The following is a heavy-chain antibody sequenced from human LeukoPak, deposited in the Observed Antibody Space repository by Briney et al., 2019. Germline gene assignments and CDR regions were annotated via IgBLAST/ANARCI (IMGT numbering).Heavy chain of an antibody. CDR3: ARAVSGWYATDAFDI. Sequence: SETLSLTCTVSGGSISSYYWSWIRQPPGKGLEWIGYIYYSGSTNYNPSLKSRVTISVDTSKNQFSLKLSSVTAADTAVYYCARAVSGWYATDAFDIWGQGTMVTVSS. CDR1: GGSISSYY. V-gene: IGHV4-59*01. CDR2: IYYSGST. J-gene: IGHJ3*02. D-gene: IGHD6-19*01.